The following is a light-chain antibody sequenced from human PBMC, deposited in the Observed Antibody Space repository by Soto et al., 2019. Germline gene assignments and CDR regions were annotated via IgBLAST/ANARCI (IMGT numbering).Light chain of an antibody. Sequence: EIVLTQSPATLSLSPGERATLSCRASQSIISHLAWYQQKVGQAPRLLIYDVSNRATGIPARFSGSGSGTDFTLTISSLEPEDFAVYYCQQRSNWPPLTFGGGTKVEIK. CDR1: QSIISH. V-gene: IGKV3-11*01. CDR3: QQRSNWPPLT. CDR2: DVS. J-gene: IGKJ4*01.